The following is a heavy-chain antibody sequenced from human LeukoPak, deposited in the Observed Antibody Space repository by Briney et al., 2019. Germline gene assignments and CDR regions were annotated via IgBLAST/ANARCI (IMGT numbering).Heavy chain of an antibody. CDR1: SGSFSGYY. D-gene: IGHD2-2*01. V-gene: IGHV4-34*01. CDR2: INHSGST. J-gene: IGHJ6*02. CDR3: ARVRCVVVPAAIARRVYYYYGMDV. Sequence: SETLSLTCAVYSGSFSGYYWSWIRQPPGKGLEWIGEINHSGSTNYNPSLKSRVTISVDTSKNQFSLKLSSVTAADTAVYYCARVRCVVVPAAIARRVYYYYGMDVWGQGTTVTVSS.